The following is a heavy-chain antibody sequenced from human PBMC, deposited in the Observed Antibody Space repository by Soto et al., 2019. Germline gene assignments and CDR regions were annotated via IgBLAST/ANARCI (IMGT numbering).Heavy chain of an antibody. CDR1: GGSFSGYY. D-gene: IGHD3-16*01. V-gene: IGHV4-34*01. J-gene: IGHJ4*02. CDR2: INHSGST. CDR3: ARGRLITRRHDY. Sequence: SETLSLTCAVYGGSFSGYYWSWIRQPPGKGLEWIGEINHSGSTNYNPSLKSRVTISVDTSKNQFSLKLSSVTAADTAVYYCARGRLITRRHDYWGQGTLVTVSS.